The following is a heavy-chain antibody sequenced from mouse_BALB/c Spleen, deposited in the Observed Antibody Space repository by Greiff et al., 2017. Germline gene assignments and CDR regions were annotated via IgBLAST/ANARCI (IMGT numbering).Heavy chain of an antibody. J-gene: IGHJ3*01. CDR2: INPITGYT. D-gene: IGHD6-5*01. CDR3: ARSPYVHFAY. Sequence: VKLVESGAELAKPGASVKMSCKASGYTFTSYWMHWVKQRPGQGLEWIGYINPITGYTEYNQKFKDKATLTADKSSSTAYMQLSSLTSEDSAVYYCARSPYVHFAYWGQGTLVTVSA. CDR1: GYTFTSYW. V-gene: IGHV1-7*01.